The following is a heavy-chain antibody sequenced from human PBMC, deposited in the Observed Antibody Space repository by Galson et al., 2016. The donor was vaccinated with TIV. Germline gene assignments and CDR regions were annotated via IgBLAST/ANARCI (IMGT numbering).Heavy chain of an antibody. J-gene: IGHJ4*02. CDR1: GFSLTTDGMC. CDR2: IDWDDDK. D-gene: IGHD3-22*01. V-gene: IGHV2-70*11. CDR3: ARISGYYDSSGHYIPRSFDY. Sequence: PALVKPPQTLTLTCTFSGFSLTTDGMCVNWIRQPPGKALEWLARIDWDDDKSYSPSLKTRLTISKDTSKNQVVLTMTNMDPVDTATYYCARISGYYDSSGHYIPRSFDYWGQGALVTVSS.